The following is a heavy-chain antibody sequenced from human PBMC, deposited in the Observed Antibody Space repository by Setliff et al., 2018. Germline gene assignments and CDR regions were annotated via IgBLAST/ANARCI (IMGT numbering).Heavy chain of an antibody. Sequence: SETLSLTCTVSGYSISSGYIWGWIRQPPGKGLEWVGNIGHTGSINYNPSLKSRLTISRDTSKNQVSLKLNSVTATDTAVYYCARHGSGGSGWYNPGWFDLWGQGTLVTVSS. D-gene: IGHD6-19*01. CDR2: IGHTGSI. J-gene: IGHJ5*02. CDR3: ARHGSGGSGWYNPGWFDL. CDR1: GYSISSGYI. V-gene: IGHV4-38-2*02.